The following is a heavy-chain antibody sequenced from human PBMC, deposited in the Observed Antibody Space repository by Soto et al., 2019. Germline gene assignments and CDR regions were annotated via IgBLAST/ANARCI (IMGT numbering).Heavy chain of an antibody. V-gene: IGHV3-72*01. D-gene: IGHD6-19*01. CDR2: IANRANGYTT. J-gene: IGHJ3*01. Sequence: GLDWIGRIANRANGYTTEYAASVNGRFTISRDDSKNSLYLQMDSLKTEDTAVYHCTSVYSSVSIYSFDRWSQEAMVIVS. CDR3: TSVYSSVSIYSFDR.